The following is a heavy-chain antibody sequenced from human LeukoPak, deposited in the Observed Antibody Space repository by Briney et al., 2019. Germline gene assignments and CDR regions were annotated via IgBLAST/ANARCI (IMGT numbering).Heavy chain of an antibody. V-gene: IGHV1-8*02. CDR3: ARGRPGIAVAGVMGY. J-gene: IGHJ4*02. D-gene: IGHD6-19*01. CDR1: GGTFSSYA. Sequence: ASVKVSCKASGGTFSSYAISWVRQATGQGLEWMGWMNPNSGNAGYAQKFQGRVTMTRNTSISTAYMELSSLRSEDTAVYYCARGRPGIAVAGVMGYWGQGTLVTVSS. CDR2: MNPNSGNA.